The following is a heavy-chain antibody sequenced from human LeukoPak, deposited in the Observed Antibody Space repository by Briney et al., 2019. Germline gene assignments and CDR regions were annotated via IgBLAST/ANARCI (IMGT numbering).Heavy chain of an antibody. CDR3: ARATPRSSLYYFDY. Sequence: SETLSLTCTVSGGSISSYYWSWIRQPAGKGLERIGRIYTSGSTNYNPSLKSRVTMSVDTSKNQFSLKLSSVTAADTAVYYCARATPRSSLYYFDYWGQGTLVTVSS. CDR1: GGSISSYY. CDR2: IYTSGST. J-gene: IGHJ4*02. D-gene: IGHD6-6*01. V-gene: IGHV4-4*07.